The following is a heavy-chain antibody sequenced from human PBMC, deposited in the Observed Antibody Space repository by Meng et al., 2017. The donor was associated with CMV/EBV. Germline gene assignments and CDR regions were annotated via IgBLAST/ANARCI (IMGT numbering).Heavy chain of an antibody. CDR2: ISYDGSNK. D-gene: IGHD6-13*01. V-gene: IGHV3-30*04. J-gene: IGHJ5*02. CDR3: ARAGGYSSSWSGLGPNWFDP. CDR1: GFTFSSYA. Sequence: GESLKISCAASGFTFSSYAMHWVRQAPGKGLEWVAVISYDGSNKYYADSVKGRFTISRDNSKNSLYLQMNSLRAEDTAVYYCARAGGYSSSWSGLGPNWFDPWGQGTLVTVSS.